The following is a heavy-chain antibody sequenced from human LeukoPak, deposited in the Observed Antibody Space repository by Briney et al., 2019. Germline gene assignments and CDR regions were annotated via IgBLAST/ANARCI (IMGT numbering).Heavy chain of an antibody. CDR3: ARGSAADYDFWSGPPESSWFDP. J-gene: IGHJ5*02. Sequence: ASVKVSCKASGYTFTSYYMHWVRQAPGQGLEWMGIINLSGGSTSYAQKFQGRVTMTRDTSTSTVYMELSSLRSEDTAVYYCARGSAADYDFWSGPPESSWFDPWGQGTLVTVSS. CDR1: GYTFTSYY. D-gene: IGHD3-3*01. CDR2: INLSGGST. V-gene: IGHV1-46*01.